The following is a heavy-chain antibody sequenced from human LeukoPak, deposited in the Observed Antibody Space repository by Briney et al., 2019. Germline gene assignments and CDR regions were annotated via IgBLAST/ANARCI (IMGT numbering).Heavy chain of an antibody. CDR1: GFTDSTKY. CDR2: IYRGTET. Sequence: GGSLRLTCAASGFTDSTKYMTWVRQAPGKRLEWVSIIYRGTETNYADSVKDRFIISRDFSRNTFFLDLNRLRIDDTAIYYCATGKEWMALDYWGQGSLVTVSS. V-gene: IGHV3-66*01. J-gene: IGHJ4*02. D-gene: IGHD5-24*01. CDR3: ATGKEWMALDY.